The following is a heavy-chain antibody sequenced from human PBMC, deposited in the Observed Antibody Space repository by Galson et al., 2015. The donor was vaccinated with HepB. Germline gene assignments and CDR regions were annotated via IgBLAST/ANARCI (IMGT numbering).Heavy chain of an antibody. CDR2: ISSSSSYI. CDR1: GFTFSGSA. CDR3: ARDLRRPRNTWIQLWELYGLYV. D-gene: IGHD5-18*01. V-gene: IGHV3-21*01. Sequence: SLRLSCAASGFTFSGSAIHWVRQASGKGPEWVSSISSSSSYIYYADSVKGRFNISRDNAKNSLYLQMNSLRAEDTAVYYCARDLRRPRNTWIQLWELYGLYVWGQGTTVTVSS. J-gene: IGHJ6*02.